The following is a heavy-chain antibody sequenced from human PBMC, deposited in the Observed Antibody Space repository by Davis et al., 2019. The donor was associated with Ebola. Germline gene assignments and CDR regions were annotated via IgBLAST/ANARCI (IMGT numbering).Heavy chain of an antibody. D-gene: IGHD2/OR15-2a*01. V-gene: IGHV3-21*01. CDR2: IDSSSTYI. CDR3: ARTRKNMAAWGDYSYMDV. CDR1: GFTFSSYT. Sequence: PGGSLRLSCAASGFTFSSYTINWVRQAPGKGLEWVSSIDSSSTYIYYAGSVKGRFTISRDNAKNSLYLQMNSLRVEDTAFYYCARTRKNMAAWGDYSYMDVWGKGTTVTVSS. J-gene: IGHJ6*03.